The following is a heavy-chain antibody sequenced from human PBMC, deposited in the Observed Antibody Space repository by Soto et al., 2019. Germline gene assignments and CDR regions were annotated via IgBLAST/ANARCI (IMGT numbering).Heavy chain of an antibody. CDR1: GASISSGGYY. Sequence: SETLSLTCTVSGASISSGGYYWTWIRQYPGKGLEWIGYVYYGGNTNFNPSLRSRVAMSVDRSKNQFSLELKSVTVADTAVYYCARHRRGSRYFYHLWGQGNLVTVSS. CDR3: ARHRRGSRYFYHL. J-gene: IGHJ5*02. CDR2: VYYGGNT. V-gene: IGHV4-31*03. D-gene: IGHD1-26*01.